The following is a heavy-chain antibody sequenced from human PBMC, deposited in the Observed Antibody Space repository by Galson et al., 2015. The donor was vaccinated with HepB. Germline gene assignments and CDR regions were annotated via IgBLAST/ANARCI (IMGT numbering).Heavy chain of an antibody. CDR2: ISSSSSYI. Sequence: SLRLSCAASGFTFSSYSMNWVRQAPGKGLEWVSSISSSSSYIYYADSVKGQFTISRDNAKNSLYLQMNSLRAEDTAVYYCASYCGGDCYSLPDYYYYGMDVWGQGTTVTVSS. V-gene: IGHV3-21*01. CDR3: ASYCGGDCYSLPDYYYYGMDV. CDR1: GFTFSSYS. J-gene: IGHJ6*02. D-gene: IGHD2-21*02.